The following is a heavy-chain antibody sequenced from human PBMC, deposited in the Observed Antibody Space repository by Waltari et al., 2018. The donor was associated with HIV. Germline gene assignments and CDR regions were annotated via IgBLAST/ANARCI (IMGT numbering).Heavy chain of an antibody. V-gene: IGHV4-34*01. CDR2: INQSGRT. CDR1: GEPFSGYY. J-gene: IGHJ4*02. CDR3: ARVNQDGGNSEPLDY. Sequence: QVQLRQWGARLLRPSETLSLTCAVSGEPFSGYYWSWIRQPPGKGLEWIGEINQSGRTNYNPSLKSRVTMSVDTSKNQFSLRLNFVTAADTAVYYCARVNQDGGNSEPLDYWGQGTLVTVSS. D-gene: IGHD2-21*02.